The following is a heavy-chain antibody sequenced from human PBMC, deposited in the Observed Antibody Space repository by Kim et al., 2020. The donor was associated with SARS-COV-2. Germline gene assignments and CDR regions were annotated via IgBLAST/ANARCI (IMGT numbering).Heavy chain of an antibody. J-gene: IGHJ6*02. CDR1: GFTFSSYA. CDR2: ISYDGSNK. V-gene: IGHV3-30*04. CDR3: ARSDRIQLWLTYYYYGMDV. Sequence: SLRLSCAASGFTFSSYAMHWVRQAPGKGLEWVAVISYDGSNKYYADSVKGRFTISRDNSKNTLYLQMNSLRAEDTAVYYCARSDRIQLWLTYYYYGMDVWGQGTTVTVSS. D-gene: IGHD5-18*01.